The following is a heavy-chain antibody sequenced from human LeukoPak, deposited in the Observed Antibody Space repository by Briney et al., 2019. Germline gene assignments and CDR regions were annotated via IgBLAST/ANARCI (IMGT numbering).Heavy chain of an antibody. Sequence: GGSLRLSCAASGFTFSSYSMNWVRQAPGKGLEWVSYISSSSSTIYYADSVKGRFTISRDNAKNSLYLQMNSLRAEDTAVYYCATSHLNRYFDLWGRGTLVTVSS. J-gene: IGHJ2*01. CDR2: ISSSSSTI. D-gene: IGHD3-16*02. CDR1: GFTFSSYS. V-gene: IGHV3-48*04. CDR3: ATSHLNRYFDL.